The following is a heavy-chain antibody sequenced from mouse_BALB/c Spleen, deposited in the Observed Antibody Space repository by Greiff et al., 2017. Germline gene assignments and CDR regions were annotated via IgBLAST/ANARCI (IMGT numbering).Heavy chain of an antibody. CDR3: ARGGGYDDGRPWFAY. J-gene: IGHJ3*01. V-gene: IGHV1-7*01. CDR2: INPSTGYT. D-gene: IGHD2-2*01. Sequence: VQLQQSGAELAKPGASVKMSCKASGYTFTSYWMHWVKQRPGQGLEWIGYINPSTGYTEYNQKFKDKATLTADKSSSTAYMQLSSLTSEDSAVYYCARGGGYDDGRPWFAYWGQGTLVTVSA. CDR1: GYTFTSYW.